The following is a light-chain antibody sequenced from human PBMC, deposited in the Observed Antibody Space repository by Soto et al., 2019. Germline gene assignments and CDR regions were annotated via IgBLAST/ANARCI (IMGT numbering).Light chain of an antibody. CDR1: QSISRL. J-gene: IGKJ2*01. V-gene: IGKV1-5*01. Sequence: DIEMTQSPSTLSASVGDRVTITCRGSQSISRLLAWYQQKPGKAPKLLIHDASSLESGVPSRFSGSRSGSEFTLTISGLQPDDFATYYCQQYTIYSYTFGQGTKVEIK. CDR3: QQYTIYSYT. CDR2: DAS.